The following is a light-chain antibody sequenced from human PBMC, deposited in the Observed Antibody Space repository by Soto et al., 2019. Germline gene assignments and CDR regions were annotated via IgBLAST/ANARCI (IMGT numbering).Light chain of an antibody. CDR3: SSYTSGSTRVV. J-gene: IGLJ2*01. CDR2: DVS. CDR1: SSDVGGYNY. Sequence: QSVLTQPASVSGSPGQSITMSCTGTSSDVGGYNYVSWYQQHPGKAPKVMIYDVSKRPSGVSNRFSGSKSGNTAPLTISGLQVEDEADYYCSSYTSGSTRVVFGGGTKLTVL. V-gene: IGLV2-14*03.